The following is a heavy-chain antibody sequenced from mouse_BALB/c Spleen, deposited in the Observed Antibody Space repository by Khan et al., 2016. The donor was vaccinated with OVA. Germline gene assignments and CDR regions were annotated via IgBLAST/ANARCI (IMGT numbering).Heavy chain of an antibody. Sequence: QVQLKQSGAELVKPGASVKLSCKTSGYTFTSYWIQWVRQRPGQGLGWIGQIFPGTDTTYYNENFKGKATLTVDTSSSTAYMQLSSLTSEDSAVYFCARGYFGNYEFAYWGQGTLVTVSP. D-gene: IGHD2-1*01. CDR3: ARGYFGNYEFAY. CDR1: GYTFTSYW. CDR2: IFPGTDTT. V-gene: IGHV1S132*01. J-gene: IGHJ3*01.